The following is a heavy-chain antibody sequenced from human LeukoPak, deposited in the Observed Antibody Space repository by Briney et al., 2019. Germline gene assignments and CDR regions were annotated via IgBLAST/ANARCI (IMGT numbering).Heavy chain of an antibody. CDR2: IYDSGTI. V-gene: IGHV4-31*03. CDR3: ARRPKDSSGYYYFDY. D-gene: IGHD3-22*01. Sequence: SETLSLTCTVSLASISSGGYYWSWIRQFPGKGLEWIGYIYDSGTIYSNPSLKSRVTISVDTSKNQFSLKLTSVTAADTAVYYCARRPKDSSGYYYFDYWGQGTLVTVSS. CDR1: LASISSGGYY. J-gene: IGHJ4*02.